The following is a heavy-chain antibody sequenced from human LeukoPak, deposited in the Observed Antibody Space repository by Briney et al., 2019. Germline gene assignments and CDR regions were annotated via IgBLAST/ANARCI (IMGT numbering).Heavy chain of an antibody. D-gene: IGHD1-26*01. V-gene: IGHV3-33*01. CDR3: ARAPTSYYYFDY. CDR1: GFTFSSYG. CDR2: IWYDRSNK. Sequence: GGSLRLSCAASGFTFSSYGMHWVRQAPGKGLEWVAVIWYDRSNKYYADSVKGRFTISRDNSKNTLYLQMNSLRAEDTAVYYCARAPTSYYYFDYWGQGSLVTVSS. J-gene: IGHJ4*02.